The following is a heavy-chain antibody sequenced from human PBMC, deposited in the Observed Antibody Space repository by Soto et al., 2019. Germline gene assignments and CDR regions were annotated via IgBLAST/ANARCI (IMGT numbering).Heavy chain of an antibody. CDR2: INHSGST. J-gene: IGHJ5*02. V-gene: IGHV4-34*01. CDR3: ARGKWFDP. Sequence: SETLSLTCAVYGGSFSGYYWSWIRQPPGKGLEWIGEINHSGSTNYNPSLKSRVTISVDTSKNQFSLKLGSVTAADTAVYYCARGKWFDPWGQGTLVTVSS. CDR1: GGSFSGYY.